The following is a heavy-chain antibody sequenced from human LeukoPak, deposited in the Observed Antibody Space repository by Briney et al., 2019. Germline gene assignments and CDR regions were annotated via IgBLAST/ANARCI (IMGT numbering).Heavy chain of an antibody. V-gene: IGHV3-15*01. D-gene: IGHD1-26*01. CDR3: TTRGGSFSIFDY. CDR2: IKSKTDGGTT. CDR1: GFTFSDAW. Sequence: PGGSLRLSCAASGFTFSDAWMSWVRQAPGKGLEWVGSIKSKTDGGTTDYAAPVKGRFTISRDDSKNTLYLQMNSLKTEDTAVYYCTTRGGSFSIFDYWGQGTLVTVSS. J-gene: IGHJ4*02.